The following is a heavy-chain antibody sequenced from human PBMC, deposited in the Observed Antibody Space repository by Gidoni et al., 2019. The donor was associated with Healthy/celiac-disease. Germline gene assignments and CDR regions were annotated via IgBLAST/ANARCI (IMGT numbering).Heavy chain of an antibody. CDR3: ATDRGDYGDYGRRYYYYYYGMDV. CDR1: GYTLTELS. V-gene: IGHV1-24*01. CDR2: FDPEDGET. J-gene: IGHJ6*02. D-gene: IGHD4-17*01. Sequence: QVQLVQSGAEVKKPGASVMVSCKVSGYTLTELSMHWVRQAPGKGLEWMGGFDPEDGETIYAQKFQGRVTMTEDTSTDTAYMELSSLRSEDTAVYYCATDRGDYGDYGRRYYYYYYGMDVWGQGTTVTVSS.